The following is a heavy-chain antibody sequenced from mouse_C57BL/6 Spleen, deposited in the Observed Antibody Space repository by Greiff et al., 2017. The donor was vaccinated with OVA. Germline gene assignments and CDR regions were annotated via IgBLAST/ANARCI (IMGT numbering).Heavy chain of an antibody. J-gene: IGHJ3*01. CDR3: ARAWDYGPWFAY. V-gene: IGHV1-26*01. D-gene: IGHD2-4*01. CDR1: GYTFTDYY. Sequence: EVQLQQSGPELVKPGASVKISCKASGYTFTDYYMNWVKQSHGKSLEWIGDINPNNGGTSYNQKFKGKATLTVDKSSSTAYMELRSLTSEDSAVYYCARAWDYGPWFAYWGQGTLVTVSA. CDR2: INPNNGGT.